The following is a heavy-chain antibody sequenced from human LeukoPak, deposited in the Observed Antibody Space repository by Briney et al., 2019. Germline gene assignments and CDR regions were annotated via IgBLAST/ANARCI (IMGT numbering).Heavy chain of an antibody. J-gene: IGHJ6*03. D-gene: IGHD3-10*01. V-gene: IGHV1-46*01. CDR2: INPSGGST. Sequence: EASVKVSCKASGYTFTSYYMHWVRQAPGQGLEWMGIINPSGGSTSYAQKFQGRVTMTRDTSTSTVYMELSSLRSEDTAVYYCARGGMVRGVPHYMDVWGKGTTVTISS. CDR3: ARGGMVRGVPHYMDV. CDR1: GYTFTSYY.